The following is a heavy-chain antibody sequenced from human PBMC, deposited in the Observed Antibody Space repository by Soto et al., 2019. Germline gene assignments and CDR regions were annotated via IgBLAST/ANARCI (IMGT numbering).Heavy chain of an antibody. CDR3: ARDCTNGVCYSYYYYGMDV. Sequence: QVQLVQSGAEVKKPGSSVKVSCKASGGTFSSYAISWVRQAPGQGLEWMGGIIPIFGTANYAQKFQGRVTITADESTSKAYMELSSLRSEDTAVYYCARDCTNGVCYSYYYYGMDVWGQGTTVTVSS. V-gene: IGHV1-69*01. J-gene: IGHJ6*02. CDR1: GGTFSSYA. CDR2: IIPIFGTA. D-gene: IGHD2-8*01.